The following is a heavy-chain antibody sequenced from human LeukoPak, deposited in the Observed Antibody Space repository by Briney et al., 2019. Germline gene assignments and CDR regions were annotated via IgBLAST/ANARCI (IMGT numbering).Heavy chain of an antibody. CDR3: AKGDYYDSSGYYLVDY. CDR1: GFTFDDYA. J-gene: IGHJ4*02. D-gene: IGHD3-22*01. Sequence: GGSLRLSCAASGFTFDDYAMHWVRQAPGKGLEWVSGISWNSGSIGYADSVKGRFTISRDNAKNSLYLQMNSLRAEDTALYYCAKGDYYDSSGYYLVDYWGQGTLVTVSS. CDR2: ISWNSGSI. V-gene: IGHV3-9*01.